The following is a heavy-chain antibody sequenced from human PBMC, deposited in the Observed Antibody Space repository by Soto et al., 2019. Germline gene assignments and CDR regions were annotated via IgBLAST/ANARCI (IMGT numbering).Heavy chain of an antibody. D-gene: IGHD6-13*01. CDR2: ISAGGGTT. J-gene: IGHJ3*01. CDR3: TKDRAATGTTAFDV. Sequence: LRLSCAASGFTFSSYAMSWVRQAPGRGLEWVSGISAGGGTTYYPDSVKGRFTISRDNSKSTLYLQMNSLRAEDTAVYYCTKDRAATGTTAFDVWGQGTMVTVSS. V-gene: IGHV3-23*01. CDR1: GFTFSSYA.